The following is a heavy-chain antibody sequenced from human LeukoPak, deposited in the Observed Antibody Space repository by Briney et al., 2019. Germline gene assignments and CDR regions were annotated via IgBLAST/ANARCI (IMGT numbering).Heavy chain of an antibody. D-gene: IGHD5-18*01. V-gene: IGHV4-39*01. J-gene: IGHJ4*02. CDR3: AGYPVDTAMVTGYFDY. CDR1: GGSISSSSYY. Sequence: SETLSLTCTVSGGSISSSSYYWGWIRQPPGKGLEWIGSIYYSGSTYYNPSLKSRVTISVDTSKNQFSLKLSSVTAADTAVYYCAGYPVDTAMVTGYFDYWGQGTLVTVSS. CDR2: IYYSGST.